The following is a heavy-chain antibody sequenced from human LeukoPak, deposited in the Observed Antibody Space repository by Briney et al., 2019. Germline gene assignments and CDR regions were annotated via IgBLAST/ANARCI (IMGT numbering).Heavy chain of an antibody. CDR1: GYSFISYW. Sequence: GESLKISCKVSGYSFISYWIAWVRQMPGKGLEWMGVIYPGDSDTTYSPSFQGQVTISADKSVSTAYPQWSSLKASDTAMYYCARQRDGFFDYWGQGTLVSVSS. J-gene: IGHJ4*02. CDR2: IYPGDSDT. D-gene: IGHD5-24*01. V-gene: IGHV5-51*01. CDR3: ARQRDGFFDY.